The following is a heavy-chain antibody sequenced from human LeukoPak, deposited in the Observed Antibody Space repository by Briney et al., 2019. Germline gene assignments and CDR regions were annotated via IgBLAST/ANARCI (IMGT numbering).Heavy chain of an antibody. CDR1: GGSISSYH. Sequence: SETLSLTCTVSGGSISSYHWSWIRQPPGKGLEWIGYIYYNGRTNYKPSLKSRVTISVDTSKNQFSLRLSSVTAADMAVYYCARPILTNYHDAFDIWGQGTMVTVSS. CDR2: IYYNGRT. CDR3: ARPILTNYHDAFDI. V-gene: IGHV4-59*01. D-gene: IGHD2-15*01. J-gene: IGHJ3*02.